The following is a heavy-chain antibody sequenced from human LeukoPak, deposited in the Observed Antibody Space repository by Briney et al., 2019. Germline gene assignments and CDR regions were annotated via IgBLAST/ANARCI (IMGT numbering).Heavy chain of an antibody. D-gene: IGHD3-22*01. Sequence: SETLSLTCTVSGGSISSYYWSWIRQPPGKGLEWIGYIYYSGSTNYNPSLKSRVTISVDTSKNQFSLKLSSVTAADTAVYYCARVTYYYDSSGYPTGYYYGMDVWGQGTTVTVSS. CDR2: IYYSGST. J-gene: IGHJ6*02. CDR3: ARVTYYYDSSGYPTGYYYGMDV. CDR1: GGSISSYY. V-gene: IGHV4-59*12.